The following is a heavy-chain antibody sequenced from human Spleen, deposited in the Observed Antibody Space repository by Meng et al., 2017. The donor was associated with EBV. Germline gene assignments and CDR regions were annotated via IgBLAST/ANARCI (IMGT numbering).Heavy chain of an antibody. D-gene: IGHD6-13*01. V-gene: IGHV1-3*01. CDR1: GDTFSTYA. CDR2: INAGNGNR. Sequence: VQLVQAGAEVKKPGAAVKVSCRASGDTFSTYALQWVRQGPGQRLEWMGLINAGNGNRKYYKTFQGRVTITRDTYATKVYMELSSFRSEDTAVYYCQLTAGKSEIVQGDYWGQGALVTVSS. CDR3: QLTAGKSEIVQGDY. J-gene: IGHJ4*02.